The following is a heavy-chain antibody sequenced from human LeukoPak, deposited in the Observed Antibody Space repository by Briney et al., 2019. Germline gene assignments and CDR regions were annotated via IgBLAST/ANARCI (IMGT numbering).Heavy chain of an antibody. CDR2: INPNSGGT. Sequence: VASVKVSCKTSGYTFTDYYIHWVRQAPGQGLEWMGWINPNSGGTNYPQKFQGRVTMTRDTSLSTAYMELNRLRSDDTAVYYCARDDYFGSGRGDYWGQGTLVTVSS. D-gene: IGHD3-10*01. CDR1: GYTFTDYY. V-gene: IGHV1-2*02. J-gene: IGHJ4*02. CDR3: ARDDYFGSGRGDY.